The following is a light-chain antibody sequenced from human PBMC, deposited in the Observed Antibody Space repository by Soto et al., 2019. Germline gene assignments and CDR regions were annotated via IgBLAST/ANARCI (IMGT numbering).Light chain of an antibody. CDR3: QTWGTAIHDVV. Sequence: QPVLTQSPSASASLGASVKLTCTLSRGHSTYAIAWHQQQPEKGPRYLMKLNSDGSHSKGDGIPDRFSGSSSGAERHLSISSLQSEDEADYYCQTWGTAIHDVVFGGGTKLTVL. CDR1: RGHSTYA. V-gene: IGLV4-69*01. CDR2: LNSDGSH. J-gene: IGLJ2*01.